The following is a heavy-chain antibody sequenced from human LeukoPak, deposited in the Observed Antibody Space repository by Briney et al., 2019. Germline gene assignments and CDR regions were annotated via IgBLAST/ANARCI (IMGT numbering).Heavy chain of an antibody. CDR1: GFTFSSYA. Sequence: KTGGSLRLSCAASGFTFSSYAMSWVRQAPGKGLEWVSTISGSGGSTYYADPVKGRFTISRDNSKNTLYLQMNGLRAEDTAVYYCAKDIRSSGWSKYSDYWGQGTLVTVSS. CDR2: ISGSGGST. V-gene: IGHV3-23*01. D-gene: IGHD6-19*01. J-gene: IGHJ4*02. CDR3: AKDIRSSGWSKYSDY.